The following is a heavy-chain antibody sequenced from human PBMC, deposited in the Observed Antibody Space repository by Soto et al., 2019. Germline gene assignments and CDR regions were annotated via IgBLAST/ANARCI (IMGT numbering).Heavy chain of an antibody. V-gene: IGHV1-69*13. Sequence: SVKVSCKASGGTFSSYAISWVRQAPGQGLEWMGGIIPIFGTANYAQKFQGRVTITADESTSTAYMELSSLRSEDTAVYYCARGATVTTPDIFDYWGQGTQVTVSS. CDR2: IIPIFGTA. D-gene: IGHD4-17*01. CDR3: ARGATVTTPDIFDY. J-gene: IGHJ4*02. CDR1: GGTFSSYA.